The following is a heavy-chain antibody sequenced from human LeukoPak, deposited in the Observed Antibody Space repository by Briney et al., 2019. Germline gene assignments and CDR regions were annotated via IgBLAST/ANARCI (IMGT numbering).Heavy chain of an antibody. CDR1: GFPLRQDP. CDR2: ISYDGTNN. V-gene: IGHV3-30*04. D-gene: IGHD3-10*01. Sequence: GGSLRLSCAASGFPLRQDPMHWVRQAPGKGLEWVAVISYDGTNNYRADSVKGRFTISRDNANNTLYLQMNSLRPEDTAVYFCASLMVRGIRDFGHWGQGTLVTVSS. J-gene: IGHJ4*02. CDR3: ASLMVRGIRDFGH.